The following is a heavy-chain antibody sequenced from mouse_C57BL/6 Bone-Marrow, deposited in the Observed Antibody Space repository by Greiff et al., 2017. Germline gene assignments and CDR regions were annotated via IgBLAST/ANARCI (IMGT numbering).Heavy chain of an antibody. CDR2: INPGSGGT. V-gene: IGHV1-54*01. J-gene: IGHJ4*01. D-gene: IGHD1-1*01. CDR3: AGGYYGSSSYYYAMDY. CDR1: GYAFTNYL. Sequence: QVQLQQSGAELVRPGTSVKVSCKASGYAFTNYLIEWVKQRPGQGLEWIGVINPGSGGTNYNEKFKGKATLTADKYSSTAYMQLSSLTSEDSAVYFCAGGYYGSSSYYYAMDYWGQGTSVTVSS.